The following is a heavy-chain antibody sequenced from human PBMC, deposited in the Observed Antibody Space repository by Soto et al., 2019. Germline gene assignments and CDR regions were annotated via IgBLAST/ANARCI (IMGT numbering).Heavy chain of an antibody. CDR2: INHSGST. V-gene: IGHV4-34*01. J-gene: IGHJ4*02. D-gene: IGHD3-22*01. CDR3: ARGWPIYYDSSGYSVTYYFDY. Sequence: QVQLQQWGAGLLKPSETLSLTCAVYGGSFSGYYWSWIRQPPGKGLEWIGEINHSGSTNYNPSLKSRVTISVDTSKNQFSLKLSSVTAADTAVYYCARGWPIYYDSSGYSVTYYFDYWGQGTLVTVSS. CDR1: GGSFSGYY.